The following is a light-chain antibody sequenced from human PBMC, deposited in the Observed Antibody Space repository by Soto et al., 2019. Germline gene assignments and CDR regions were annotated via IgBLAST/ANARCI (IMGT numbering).Light chain of an antibody. CDR1: SSNIGAGYD. Sequence: QSVLTQPPSVSGAPGQRVTISCTGSSSNIGAGYDVHWYQQLPGTAPKLLIYGNSNRPSGVPDRFSGSKSGTSASLAITGLRAEDYYCQSYDSSLSGWVFGGGTQLTVL. V-gene: IGLV1-40*01. CDR2: GNS. J-gene: IGLJ3*02. CDR3: QSYDSSLSGWV.